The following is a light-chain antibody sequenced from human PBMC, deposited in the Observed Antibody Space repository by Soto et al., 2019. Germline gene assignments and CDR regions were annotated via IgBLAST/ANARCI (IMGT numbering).Light chain of an antibody. CDR1: QSVSSN. CDR2: GAS. Sequence: EIVMTQSPATLSLSPGERATLSCRASQSVSSNLAWYQQKPGQAPRLLIYGASTRATGIPARFSGSGSGTEFTLTISSLQSDDFATYYCQQYNSYSRTFGQGTKVDIK. J-gene: IGKJ1*01. V-gene: IGKV3-15*01. CDR3: QQYNSYSRT.